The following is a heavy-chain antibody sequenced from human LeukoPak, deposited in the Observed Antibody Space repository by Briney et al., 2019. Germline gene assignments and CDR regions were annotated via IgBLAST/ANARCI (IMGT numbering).Heavy chain of an antibody. CDR1: GFSFSNYA. CDR2: IGASVSNT. V-gene: IGHV3-23*01. J-gene: IGHJ4*02. CDR3: ARRSGGTCDY. Sequence: GGSLRLSCAASGFSFSNYAMDWVRQAPGKGLEWVSTIGASVSNTNYADSVKGQFTISGDNSKNTLSLQMSSLKVEDTAVYYCARRSGGTCDYWGQGTLVTVSS. D-gene: IGHD1-1*01.